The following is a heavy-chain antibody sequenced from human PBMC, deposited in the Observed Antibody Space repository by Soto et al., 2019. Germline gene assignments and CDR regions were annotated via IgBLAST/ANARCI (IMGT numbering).Heavy chain of an antibody. CDR1: GGSISSSSYY. D-gene: IGHD2-2*01. J-gene: IGHJ4*02. CDR2: IYYSGST. V-gene: IGHV4-39*07. Sequence: SETLSLTCTVSGGSISSSSYYWGWIRQPPGKGLEWIGSIYYSGSTNYNPSLKSRVTISEDTSKNQFSLKLSSVTAADTAMYYCARGTQLPYYFDYWGQGTLVTVSS. CDR3: ARGTQLPYYFDY.